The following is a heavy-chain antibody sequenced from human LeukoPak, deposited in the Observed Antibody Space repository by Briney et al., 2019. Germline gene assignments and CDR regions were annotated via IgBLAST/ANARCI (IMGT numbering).Heavy chain of an antibody. V-gene: IGHV4-39*07. J-gene: IGHJ4*02. D-gene: IGHD3-3*01. CDR2: ISYTGTT. CDR3: ARDPDFWSGYYNFDY. CDR1: GGSISSSSCC. Sequence: SETLSLTCTVSGGSISSSSCCWGWIRQPPGKGLEWIGSISYTGTTYYNPSLKSLVTISVDTSKNQFSLKLSSVTAADTAVYYCARDPDFWSGYYNFDYWGQGTLVTVSS.